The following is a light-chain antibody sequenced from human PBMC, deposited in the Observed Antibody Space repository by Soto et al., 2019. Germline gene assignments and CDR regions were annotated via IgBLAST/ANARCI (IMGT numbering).Light chain of an antibody. Sequence: EIVLTQSPGTLSLSPGERASLSCRASQSVSSNYFAWYQQRPGQAPRLLIYGISIRATGIPDRFSGSGSGTDFTLTISRLEPEDFAVYFCQEYDSSPGGTFGQGTKVDIK. V-gene: IGKV3-20*01. CDR1: QSVSSNY. CDR2: GIS. CDR3: QEYDSSPGGT. J-gene: IGKJ1*01.